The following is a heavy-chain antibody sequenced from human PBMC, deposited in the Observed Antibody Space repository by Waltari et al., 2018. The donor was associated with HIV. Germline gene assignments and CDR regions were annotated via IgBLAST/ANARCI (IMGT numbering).Heavy chain of an antibody. D-gene: IGHD1-26*01. V-gene: IGHV1-69*01. Sequence: QVRLVQSGPEVKRTGSSVRVSCKSSGGDFSAYGISWLRQGPGQGLQWMGGVTRYFASANTRGTLRARVSSEGDESKNTVYSDLRSLIVKASATYFCARGTFYDDEVGAHRYRPVDAWGQGTPVSVSS. CDR3: ARGTFYDDEVGAHRYRPVDA. CDR2: VTRYFASA. J-gene: IGHJ4*02. CDR1: GGDFSAYG.